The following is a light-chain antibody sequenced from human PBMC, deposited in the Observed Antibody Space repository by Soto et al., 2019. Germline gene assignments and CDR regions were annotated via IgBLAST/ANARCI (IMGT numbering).Light chain of an antibody. Sequence: DTQMTQSPSSVSASVGDTVTIICRASQDISGWLAWYQQKPGKAPKLLIYLSSNLQSGVPSRFSGSGSVTDFTLTISSLQPEDFATYYCQQGNSFPRTFGQGTKVEIK. V-gene: IGKV1-12*01. CDR2: LSS. J-gene: IGKJ1*01. CDR1: QDISGW. CDR3: QQGNSFPRT.